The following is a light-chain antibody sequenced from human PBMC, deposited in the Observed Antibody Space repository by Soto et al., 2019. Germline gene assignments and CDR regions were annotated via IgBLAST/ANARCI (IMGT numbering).Light chain of an antibody. CDR2: DAF. CDR3: PQYNSSPRT. J-gene: IGKJ1*01. Sequence: DIQMTQSPSSLSESVGDRVTITCRASQSISSYLTWYQPTRGKAPNXXIYDAFSLASGVPSMFSGSGAGPDFTRTISSLQYDDVPTAYCPQYNSSPRTFSQGTKVDI. V-gene: IGKV1-5*01. CDR1: QSISSY.